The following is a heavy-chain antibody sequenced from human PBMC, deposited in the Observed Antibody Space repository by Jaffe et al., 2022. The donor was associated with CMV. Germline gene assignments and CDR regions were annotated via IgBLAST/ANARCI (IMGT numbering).Heavy chain of an antibody. CDR2: IYYSGST. J-gene: IGHJ5*02. Sequence: QVQLQESGPGLVKPSETLSLTCTVSGGSISSYYWSWIRQPPGKGLEWIGYIYYSGSTNYNPSLKSRVTISVDTSKNQFSLKLSSVTAADTAVYYCARGAAGLSRDPWGQGTLVTVSS. V-gene: IGHV4-59*01. CDR1: GGSISSYY. D-gene: IGHD6-13*01. CDR3: ARGAAGLSRDP.